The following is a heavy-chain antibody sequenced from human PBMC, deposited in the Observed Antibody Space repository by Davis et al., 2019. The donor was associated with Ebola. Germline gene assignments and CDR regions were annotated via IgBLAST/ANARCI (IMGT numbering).Heavy chain of an antibody. CDR3: ARGRIAAAGTPLYNWFDP. V-gene: IGHV4-59*02. D-gene: IGHD6-13*01. Sequence: SETLSLTCTVSGGSVSHYYWSWIRQPPGKGLEWIGYIYYRGSTNYNPSLKSRVTISVDTSKNQFSLTLSSVTAADTAVYYCARGRIAAAGTPLYNWFDPWGQGTLVTVSS. CDR1: GGSVSHYY. J-gene: IGHJ5*02. CDR2: IYYRGST.